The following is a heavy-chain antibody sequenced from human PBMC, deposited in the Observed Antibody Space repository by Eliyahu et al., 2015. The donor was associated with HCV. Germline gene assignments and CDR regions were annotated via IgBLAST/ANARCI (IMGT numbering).Heavy chain of an antibody. CDR3: ARVRNRIIVVVPAAIAACLDP. D-gene: IGHD2-2*01. J-gene: IGHJ5*02. V-gene: IGHV1-18*04. Sequence: QVQLVQSGAEVXKPGASVKVSCKASGYTFTSYGLSWVRQAPGQGLEWMGWISAYNGNTNYAQKLQGRVTMTTDTSTSTAYMELRSLRSDDTAVYYCARVRNRIIVVVPAAIAACLDPWGQGTLVTVSS. CDR2: ISAYNGNT. CDR1: GYTFTSYG.